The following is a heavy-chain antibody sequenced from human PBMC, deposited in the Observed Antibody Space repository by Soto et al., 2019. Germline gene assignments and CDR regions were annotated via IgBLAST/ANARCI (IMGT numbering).Heavy chain of an antibody. CDR1: GGSISSGGYS. D-gene: IGHD5-12*01. CDR3: AAGGGLPRYY. V-gene: IGHV4-30-2*01. CDR2: IYHSGST. Sequence: QLQLQESGSGLVKPSQTLSLTCAVSGGSISSGGYSWSWIRQPPGKGLEWIGYIYHSGSTYYNPSRRSRFTKSVARAKNRFSLRLGSFTAADPAVYSCAAGGGLPRYYWGQGTLVTVSS. J-gene: IGHJ4*02.